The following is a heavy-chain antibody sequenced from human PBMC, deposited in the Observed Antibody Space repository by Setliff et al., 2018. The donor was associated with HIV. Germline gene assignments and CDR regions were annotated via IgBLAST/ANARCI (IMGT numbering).Heavy chain of an antibody. D-gene: IGHD3-22*01. CDR3: ARGRRPGAVVVAVTLRPFDY. CDR2: ISGPGIHT. J-gene: IGHJ4*02. CDR1: GCAFSNYW. V-gene: IGHV3-74*01. Sequence: GGSLRLSCAASGCAFSNYWMYWVRQAPGQGLVWVSRISGPGIHTGYGDSVKGRFTISRDNSKNTLYLQMNSLRAEGTAVYYCARGRRPGAVVVAVTLRPFDYWGQGTLVTVSS.